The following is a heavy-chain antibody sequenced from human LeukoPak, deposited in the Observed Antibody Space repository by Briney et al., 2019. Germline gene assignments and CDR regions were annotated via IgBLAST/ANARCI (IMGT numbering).Heavy chain of an antibody. CDR1: GGSISSYY. J-gene: IGHJ5*02. Sequence: KPSETLSLTCTVSGGSISSYYWSWIRQSPGKGLECIGYIHYTGSTNYNPSLKSRVTISVETSKNQFSLKLKPVTAADTAVYYCARGGYYGSGNDFRFDPWGQGTLVTVSS. CDR3: ARGGYYGSGNDFRFDP. V-gene: IGHV4-59*01. CDR2: IHYTGST. D-gene: IGHD3-10*01.